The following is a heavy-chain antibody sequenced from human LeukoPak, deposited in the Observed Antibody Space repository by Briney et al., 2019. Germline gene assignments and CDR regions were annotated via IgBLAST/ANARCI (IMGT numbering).Heavy chain of an antibody. Sequence: GASVNVSCKASGYTFTSYGISWVRQAPGQGLEWMGWISAYNGNTNYAQKLQGRVTMTTDTSTSTAYMELRSLRSDDTAVYYCARGYCSGGSCYSWFDPWGQGTLVTVSS. CDR1: GYTFTSYG. CDR2: ISAYNGNT. CDR3: ARGYCSGGSCYSWFDP. J-gene: IGHJ5*02. V-gene: IGHV1-18*01. D-gene: IGHD2-15*01.